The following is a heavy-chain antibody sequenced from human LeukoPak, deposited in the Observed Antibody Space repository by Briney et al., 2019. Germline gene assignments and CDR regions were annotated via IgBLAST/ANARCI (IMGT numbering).Heavy chain of an antibody. J-gene: IGHJ4*02. CDR1: GFTFSSYA. CDR3: AKRLGIAVAGPLFGILRY. Sequence: GGSLRLSCAASGFTFSSYAMSWVRQAPGKGLEWVSAISGSGGSTYYADSVKGRFTISRDNSKNTLYLQMNSPRAEDTAVYYCAKRLGIAVAGPLFGILRYWGQGTLVTVSS. V-gene: IGHV3-23*01. D-gene: IGHD6-19*01. CDR2: ISGSGGST.